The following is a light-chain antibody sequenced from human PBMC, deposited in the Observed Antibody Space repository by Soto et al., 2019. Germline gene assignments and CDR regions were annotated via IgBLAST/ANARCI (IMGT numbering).Light chain of an antibody. CDR1: SSNIGSNT. Sequence: QSALTQPPSASGTPGQRVTMSCSGSSSNIGSNTVNWYQQLPGTAPKLLIYNNNQRPSGVPDRISGSKSGTSASLAISGLQSGDEADYYCAAWDESLTGVVFGGGTKLTVL. J-gene: IGLJ2*01. V-gene: IGLV1-44*01. CDR3: AAWDESLTGVV. CDR2: NNN.